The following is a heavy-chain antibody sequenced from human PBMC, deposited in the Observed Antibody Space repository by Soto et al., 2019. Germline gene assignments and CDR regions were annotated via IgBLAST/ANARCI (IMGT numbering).Heavy chain of an antibody. CDR3: ARRDDSGTVLRCRTWFAP. CDR1: GDNIINSGGC. Sequence: APQSVTCTVSGDNIINSGGCCSIIHQPPGKGLEWIGSIVYSGSTYYNPSLKSRVTISVDTSKNQFSLKLTSVTAADTAVYYCARRDDSGTVLRCRTWFAPWGKGTLVPVSS. CDR2: IVYSGST. J-gene: IGHJ5*02. V-gene: IGHV4-39*01. D-gene: IGHD3-3*01.